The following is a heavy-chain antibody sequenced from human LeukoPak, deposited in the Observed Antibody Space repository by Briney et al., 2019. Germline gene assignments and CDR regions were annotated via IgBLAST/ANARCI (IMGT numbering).Heavy chain of an antibody. Sequence: GGSLRLSCAASGFNFVPYTMHWVRQGPGKGRQWISYITGTSSTIFYSDSVKGRFTISRDNAKNSVYLQMNSLRAEDTAVYYCTRDQRMTQFDHWGQGTLVTVSS. CDR2: ITGTSSTI. CDR3: TRDQRMTQFDH. V-gene: IGHV3-48*04. CDR1: GFNFVPYT. D-gene: IGHD2/OR15-2a*01. J-gene: IGHJ4*02.